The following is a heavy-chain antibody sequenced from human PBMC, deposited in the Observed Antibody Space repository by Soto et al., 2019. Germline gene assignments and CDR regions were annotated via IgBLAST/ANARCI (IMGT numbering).Heavy chain of an antibody. Sequence: EVQLVESGGGLVQPGGSLRVSCAASGFTFSSYWMHWVRQAPGKGLVWVSRINSDGSSTSYADSVKGRFTLSRDNAKNTLYLQMNSLGADDTAIYYCARRGAVAGLHYWGQGTLVTVSS. D-gene: IGHD6-19*01. CDR1: GFTFSSYW. CDR2: INSDGSST. V-gene: IGHV3-74*01. CDR3: ARRGAVAGLHY. J-gene: IGHJ4*02.